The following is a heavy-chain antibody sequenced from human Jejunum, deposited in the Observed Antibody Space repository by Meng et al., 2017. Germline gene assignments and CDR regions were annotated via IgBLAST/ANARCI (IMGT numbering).Heavy chain of an antibody. CDR1: GYSFTSYW. J-gene: IGHJ3*02. Sequence: GGSLRLSCTGSGYSFTSYWIGWLRQMPGKGLEWMGIIYPGDSDTRYSPSFQGQVTISADKSISTAYLQWSSLKASDTAMYYCARGVKSGRGDAFDIWGQGSMVTVSS. V-gene: IGHV5-51*01. CDR3: ARGVKSGRGDAFDI. CDR2: IYPGDSDT. D-gene: IGHD3-10*01.